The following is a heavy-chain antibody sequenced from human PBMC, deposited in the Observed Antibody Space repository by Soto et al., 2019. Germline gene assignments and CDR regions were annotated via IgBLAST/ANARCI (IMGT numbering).Heavy chain of an antibody. CDR3: ARADFDWFSTLNWFDP. CDR1: GGSISSYY. CDR2: IYYSGST. D-gene: IGHD3-9*01. J-gene: IGHJ5*02. V-gene: IGHV4-59*01. Sequence: SETLSLTCTVSGGSISSYYWSWIRQPPGKGLEWIGYIYYSGSTNYIPSLKSRVTISVDTSKNQSSLKLSSATAADTAVYYCARADFDWFSTLNWFDPWGQGTLVTVSA.